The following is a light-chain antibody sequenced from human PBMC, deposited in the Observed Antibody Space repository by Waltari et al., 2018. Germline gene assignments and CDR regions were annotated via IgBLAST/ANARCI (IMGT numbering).Light chain of an antibody. CDR1: QSVSRAL. CDR2: GAS. V-gene: IGKV3-20*01. J-gene: IGKJ1*01. CDR3: QHYVRLPAT. Sequence: EIVLTQSPDSLSSSPGERVTLSCRASQSVSRALSWYQQKPGQPPRLLIFGASNRATGIPDRFSGSGSGTDFSLTISRLEPEDFAVYYCQHYVRLPATFGQGTKVEIK.